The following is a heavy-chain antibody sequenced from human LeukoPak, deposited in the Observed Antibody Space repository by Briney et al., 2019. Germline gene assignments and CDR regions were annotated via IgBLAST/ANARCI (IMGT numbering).Heavy chain of an antibody. D-gene: IGHD5-12*01. Sequence: KPGGSLRLSCAASGFTFSDYFMSWIRQAPGKGLEWVSYISSSGSTIYYADSVKGRFTISRDNAKNSLYLQMNSLRAEDTAVYYCTTVGGFSGHDRNQYYYMDVWGKGTTVTVSS. CDR1: GFTFSDYF. V-gene: IGHV3-11*01. J-gene: IGHJ6*03. CDR2: ISSSGSTI. CDR3: TTVGGFSGHDRNQYYYMDV.